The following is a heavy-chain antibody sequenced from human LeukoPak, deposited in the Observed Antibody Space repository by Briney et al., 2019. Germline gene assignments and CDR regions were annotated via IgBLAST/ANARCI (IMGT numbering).Heavy chain of an antibody. V-gene: IGHV1-2*02. CDR2: INPNSGGT. D-gene: IGHD2-2*01. J-gene: IGHJ4*02. CDR3: ARDYCSSTSCFDY. CDR1: GYTFTSYY. Sequence: ASVKVSCKASGYTFTSYYMHWVRQAPGQGLEWMGIINPNSGGTNYAQKFQGRVTMTRDTSISTAYMELSRLRSDDTAVYYCARDYCSSTSCFDYWGQGTLVTVSS.